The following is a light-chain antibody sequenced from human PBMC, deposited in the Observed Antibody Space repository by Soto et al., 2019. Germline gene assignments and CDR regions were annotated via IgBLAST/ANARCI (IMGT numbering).Light chain of an antibody. V-gene: IGKV3-20*01. Sequence: EIVLTQSPGTLSLSPGERATLSCRASQSVSSSYLAWYQQKPGQAPRLLIYGASSRATGIPDRFSGSGSGTYFALTISRLEPEDFAVYYCQQYGCSPPGTFGQGTKVEIK. J-gene: IGKJ1*01. CDR2: GAS. CDR1: QSVSSSY. CDR3: QQYGCSPPGT.